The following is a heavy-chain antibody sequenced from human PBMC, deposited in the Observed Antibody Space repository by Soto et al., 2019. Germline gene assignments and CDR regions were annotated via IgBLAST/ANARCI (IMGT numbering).Heavy chain of an antibody. CDR1: GFTFSSYA. V-gene: IGHV3-23*01. Sequence: GGSLRLSCAASGFTFSSYAMSWVRQAPGKGLEWVSAISGSGGSTYYADSVKGRFTISRDNSKNTLYLQMNSLRAEDTAVYYCAKGVAAAGGRPYFDYWGQGTLVTVSS. CDR2: ISGSGGST. CDR3: AKGVAAAGGRPYFDY. J-gene: IGHJ4*02. D-gene: IGHD6-13*01.